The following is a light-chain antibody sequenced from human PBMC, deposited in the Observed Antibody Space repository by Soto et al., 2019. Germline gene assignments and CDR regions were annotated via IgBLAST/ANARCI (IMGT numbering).Light chain of an antibody. V-gene: IGLV2-11*01. Sequence: QSVLTQPRSVSGSPGQSVTISCTGTSSDVGGYNYVSWYRQHPGKAPKLIIYDVFKRPSGVPDRFSGSKSGNTASLTISGLQAEDEADYYCCSYAGSYVFGTGTKLTVL. CDR1: SSDVGGYNY. J-gene: IGLJ1*01. CDR2: DVF. CDR3: CSYAGSYV.